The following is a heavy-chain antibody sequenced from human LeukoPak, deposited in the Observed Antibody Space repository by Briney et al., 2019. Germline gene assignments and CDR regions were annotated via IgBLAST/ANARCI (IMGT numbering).Heavy chain of an antibody. D-gene: IGHD5-24*01. J-gene: IGHJ4*02. Sequence: GGSLRLSCAASGFTVSSNYMSWVRQAPGKGLEWVSVIYSGGSTYYADSVKGRFTISRDNSKNTLYLQMNSLRAEDTAVYYCARGPERWLQLYYFDYWGQGTLVTVSS. CDR2: IYSGGST. V-gene: IGHV3-66*01. CDR1: GFTVSSNY. CDR3: ARGPERWLQLYYFDY.